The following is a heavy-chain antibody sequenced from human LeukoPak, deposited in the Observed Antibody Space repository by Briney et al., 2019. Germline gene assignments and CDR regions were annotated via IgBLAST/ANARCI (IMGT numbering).Heavy chain of an antibody. V-gene: IGHV1-2*02. CDR1: GYTFTGYY. CDR2: INPNSGGT. Sequence: ASVKVSCEASGYTFTGYYMHWVRQAPGQGLEWMGWINPNSGGTNYAQKFQGRVTMTRDTSISTAYMELSRLRSDDTAVYYCARGMVRGVITVGYWGQGTLVTVSS. D-gene: IGHD3-10*01. CDR3: ARGMVRGVITVGY. J-gene: IGHJ4*02.